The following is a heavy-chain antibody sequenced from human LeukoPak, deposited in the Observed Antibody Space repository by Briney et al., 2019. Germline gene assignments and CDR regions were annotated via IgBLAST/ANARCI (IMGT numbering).Heavy chain of an antibody. Sequence: GGSLRLSCAASGFTFSSYEMNWVRQAPGKGLEWVSYISSSGSTIYYADSVKGRFTISRDNAKNSLYLQMNSLRAEDTAVYYCARDRYQLLYFRAGFDYWGQGTLVTVSS. CDR3: ARDRYQLLYFRAGFDY. D-gene: IGHD2-2*02. CDR1: GFTFSSYE. J-gene: IGHJ4*02. CDR2: ISSSGSTI. V-gene: IGHV3-48*03.